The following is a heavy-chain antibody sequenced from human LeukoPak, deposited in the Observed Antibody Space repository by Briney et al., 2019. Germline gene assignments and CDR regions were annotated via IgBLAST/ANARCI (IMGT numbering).Heavy chain of an antibody. CDR3: ARVRRVDWNDY. Sequence: SETLSLTCTVSGGSISSYYWSWIRQPPGKGLEWIGYIYYSGSANYNPSLKSRVTLSVDTSKNQFSLKLSSVTAADTAVYYCARVRRVDWNDYWGQGTLVTVSS. CDR2: IYYSGSA. V-gene: IGHV4-59*01. J-gene: IGHJ4*02. D-gene: IGHD5-12*01. CDR1: GGSISSYY.